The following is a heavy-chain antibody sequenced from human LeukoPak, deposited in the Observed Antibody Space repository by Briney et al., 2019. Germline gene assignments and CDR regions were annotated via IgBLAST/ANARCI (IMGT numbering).Heavy chain of an antibody. Sequence: KPGGSLRLSCAASGFSFRNYWMGWVRQAPGKGLEWVANTKPDGSAEYYADSVRGRFTASRDNANNLLYLQMNRLRAEDTAVYYCARDGGLHTNFDYWGQGTLLTASS. CDR2: TKPDGSAE. CDR1: GFSFRNYW. J-gene: IGHJ4*02. V-gene: IGHV3-7*01. CDR3: ARDGGLHTNFDY. D-gene: IGHD2-15*01.